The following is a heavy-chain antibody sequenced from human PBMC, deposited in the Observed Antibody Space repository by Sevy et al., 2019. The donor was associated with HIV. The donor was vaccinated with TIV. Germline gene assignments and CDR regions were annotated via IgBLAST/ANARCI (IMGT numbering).Heavy chain of an antibody. CDR3: ATKGGSRHNDAFDT. V-gene: IGHV3-7*01. CDR1: GFSFSWYG. Sequence: GGSLRLSCAASGFSFSWYGMSWVRQTPEKGLEWVANIKQDGSEKNYVDSVKGRFTISRDKDKNSLYLQMNSLRVDDTAVAYCATKGGSRHNDAFDTWGQGTMVTVSS. CDR2: IKQDGSEK. J-gene: IGHJ3*02. D-gene: IGHD3-10*01.